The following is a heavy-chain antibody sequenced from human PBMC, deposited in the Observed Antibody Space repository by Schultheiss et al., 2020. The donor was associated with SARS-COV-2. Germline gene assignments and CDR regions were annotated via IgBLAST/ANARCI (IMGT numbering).Heavy chain of an antibody. V-gene: IGHV3-21*01. D-gene: IGHD5-12*01. Sequence: GGSLRLSCAASGFTFSSYSMNWVRQAPGKGLEWVSSISSSSSYIYYADSVKGRFTISRDNAKNSLFLQMNSLRAEDTAVYYCARGPASGYDLAGIFEYWGQGTLVTVSS. CDR2: ISSSSSYI. J-gene: IGHJ4*02. CDR1: GFTFSSYS. CDR3: ARGPASGYDLAGIFEY.